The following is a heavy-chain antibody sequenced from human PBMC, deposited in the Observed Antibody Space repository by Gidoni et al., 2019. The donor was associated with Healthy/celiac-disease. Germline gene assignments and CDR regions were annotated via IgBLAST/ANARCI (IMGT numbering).Heavy chain of an antibody. Sequence: QVQLVESGGGVVQPGRSLRLSCAASGFTFSSYRMHWLRQAPGKGLEWVAVISYDGSNKYYADSVKGRFTISRDNSKNTLYLQMNSLRAEDTAVYYCAKSEWVVVPAAVFEFYYYYGMDVWGQGTTVTVSS. D-gene: IGHD2-2*01. CDR1: GFTFSSYR. CDR2: ISYDGSNK. J-gene: IGHJ6*02. CDR3: AKSEWVVVPAAVFEFYYYYGMDV. V-gene: IGHV3-30*18.